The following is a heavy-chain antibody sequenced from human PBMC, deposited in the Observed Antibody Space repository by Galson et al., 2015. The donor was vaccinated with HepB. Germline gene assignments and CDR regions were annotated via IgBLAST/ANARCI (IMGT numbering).Heavy chain of an antibody. Sequence: SLRLSCAASGFTFSSYGMRWVRQAPGKGLEWVAVISYDGSNKYYADSVKGRFTISRDNSKNTLYLQMNSLRAEDTAVYYCAKDRARKRRFLEWGGGMDVWGQGTTVTVSS. D-gene: IGHD3-3*01. CDR3: AKDRARKRRFLEWGGGMDV. J-gene: IGHJ6*02. V-gene: IGHV3-30*18. CDR2: ISYDGSNK. CDR1: GFTFSSYG.